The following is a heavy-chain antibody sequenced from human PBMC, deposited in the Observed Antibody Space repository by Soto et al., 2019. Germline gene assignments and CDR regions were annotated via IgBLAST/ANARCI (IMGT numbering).Heavy chain of an antibody. CDR2: ISSKANSYAT. CDR1: GFIFSGSA. V-gene: IGHV3-73*01. J-gene: IGHJ5*02. CDR3: SSHDGCDTTKHNSLGP. Sequence: AGSLRLSCAASGFIFSGSAFHWVRQAPGKGLERVGRISSKANSYATSYGASANGRLTISRDDSKSTTFLQNKGLKTDATAVYYCSSHDGCDTTKHNSLGPWGQGALVTVSS. D-gene: IGHD2-2*02.